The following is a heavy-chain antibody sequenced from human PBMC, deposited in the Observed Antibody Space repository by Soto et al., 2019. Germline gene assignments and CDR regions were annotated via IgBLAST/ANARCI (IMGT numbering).Heavy chain of an antibody. D-gene: IGHD5-12*01. CDR3: AKGSIEYSASVDK. CDR1: GFSFSSYA. Sequence: EVQLLESGGGLVQPGGSLRLSCAASGFSFSSYAMVWVRQAPGKGLEWASVISARGGSSYFADSVKGRFTISRDNSKNVLSLEMNSLRAEDTAIYFCAKGSIEYSASVDKWGQGTRVLVSS. CDR2: ISARGGSS. J-gene: IGHJ4*02. V-gene: IGHV3-23*01.